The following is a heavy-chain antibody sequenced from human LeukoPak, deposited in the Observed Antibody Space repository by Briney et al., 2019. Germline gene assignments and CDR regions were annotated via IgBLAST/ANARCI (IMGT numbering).Heavy chain of an antibody. V-gene: IGHV1-69*05. CDR2: IIPIFGTA. D-gene: IGHD6-13*01. Sequence: GASVKVSCKASGGTFSSYAISWVRQAPGQGLEWMGGIIPIFGTANYAQKFQGRVTITTDESTSTAYMELSSLRSEDTAVYYCARHSSSWHASFDCWGQGTLVTVSS. CDR1: GGTFSSYA. CDR3: ARHSSSWHASFDC. J-gene: IGHJ4*02.